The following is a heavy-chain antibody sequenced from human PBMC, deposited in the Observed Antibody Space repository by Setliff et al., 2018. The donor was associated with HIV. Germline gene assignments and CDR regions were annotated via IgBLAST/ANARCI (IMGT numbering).Heavy chain of an antibody. D-gene: IGHD3-16*01. CDR2: IHYSGAT. Sequence: PSETLSLTCTVSGVSITYNYWTWIRQPPGKGPEWIGYIHYSGATAFNPSLNSRVTMSMDPSKNQVSLKMTSATAADTAAYYCARVGHETGGAFDNWGQGTTVT. J-gene: IGHJ3*02. V-gene: IGHV4-59*01. CDR1: GVSITYNY. CDR3: ARVGHETGGAFDN.